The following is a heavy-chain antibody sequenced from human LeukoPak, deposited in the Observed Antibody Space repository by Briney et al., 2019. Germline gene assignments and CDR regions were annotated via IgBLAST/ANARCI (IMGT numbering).Heavy chain of an antibody. Sequence: SETLSLTCSVSGGSINNYWWNWIRQPPGKGLEWIGYIYYSGSTNYNPSLKSRVTISVDTSKNQFSLKLNSVTAADTAVYYCARTGSGSYLGYWGQGTLVTVSS. J-gene: IGHJ4*02. CDR3: ARTGSGSYLGY. CDR2: IYYSGST. D-gene: IGHD3-10*01. V-gene: IGHV4-59*08. CDR1: GGSINNYW.